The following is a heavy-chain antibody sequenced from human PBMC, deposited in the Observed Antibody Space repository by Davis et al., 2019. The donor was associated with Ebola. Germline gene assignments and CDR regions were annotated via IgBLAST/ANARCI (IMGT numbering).Heavy chain of an antibody. CDR2: IYYSGIT. D-gene: IGHD2-15*01. V-gene: IGHV4-39*02. CDR3: ARDRAGGYCSGGSCYIGWFDP. CDR1: GGSIISSSSY. Sequence: MPSETLSLTCTVSGGSIISSSSYWGWIRQPPRKGLEWIGSIYYSGITYYNPSLKSRVTISVDTSKNQFSLKLSSVTAADTAVYYCARDRAGGYCSGGSCYIGWFDPWGQGTLVTVSS. J-gene: IGHJ5*02.